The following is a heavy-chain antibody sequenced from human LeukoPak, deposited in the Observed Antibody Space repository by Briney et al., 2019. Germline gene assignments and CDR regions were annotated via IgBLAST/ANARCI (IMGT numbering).Heavy chain of an antibody. CDR3: ATGQSPDTFDY. D-gene: IGHD7-27*01. J-gene: IGHJ4*02. CDR1: GGSFSGYY. V-gene: IGHV4-34*09. CDR2: INHSGST. Sequence: SETLSLTCAVYGGSFSGYYWSWIRQPPGKGLEWIGEINHSGSTNYNPSLKSRVTISVDTSKNQFSLKLSSVTAADAAVYYCATGQSPDTFDYWGQGTLVTVSS.